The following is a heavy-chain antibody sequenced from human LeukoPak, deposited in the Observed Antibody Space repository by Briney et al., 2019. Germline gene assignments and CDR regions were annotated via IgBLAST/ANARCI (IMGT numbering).Heavy chain of an antibody. CDR2: ISNDGRYT. CDR3: ARLPPPTNDAFDI. V-gene: IGHV3-74*01. D-gene: IGHD1-26*01. Sequence: TGGSLRLSCATSGFTFTTFWMHWVRQAPGKGLVWVSRISNDGRYTNYADSVKGRFTISRDNAKNTVHLQMNSLRAEDTAVYYCARLPPPTNDAFDIWGQGTMVTVSS. CDR1: GFTFTTFW. J-gene: IGHJ3*02.